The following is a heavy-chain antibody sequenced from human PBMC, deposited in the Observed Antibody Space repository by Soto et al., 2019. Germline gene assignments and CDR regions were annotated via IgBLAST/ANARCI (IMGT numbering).Heavy chain of an antibody. D-gene: IGHD2-21*02. J-gene: IGHJ4*02. CDR1: GGTFSSYA. CDR2: FIPIFGTA. V-gene: IGHV1-69*06. Sequence: QVQLVQSGAEVKKPGSSVKVSCKASGGTFSSYAISWVRQAPGQGLEWMGGFIPIFGTANYAQKFQGRVTITADKSTSTAYMELSSLRSEDTAVYYCARAAKVTTASGYYFDYWGQGTLVTVSS. CDR3: ARAAKVTTASGYYFDY.